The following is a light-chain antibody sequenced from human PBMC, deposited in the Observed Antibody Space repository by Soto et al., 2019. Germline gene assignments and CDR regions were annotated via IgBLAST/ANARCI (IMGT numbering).Light chain of an antibody. CDR2: GAS. J-gene: IGKJ1*01. CDR3: QQYNNWPPWT. V-gene: IGKV3-15*01. CDR1: QSVSSN. Sequence: IVITQSPATLSVSPGERPTLSCRASQSVSSNLAWYQQKPGQAPRLLIYGASTRATGIPARFSGSGSGTEFTLTISSLQSEDLAVYYCQQYNNWPPWTFGQGAKVDIK.